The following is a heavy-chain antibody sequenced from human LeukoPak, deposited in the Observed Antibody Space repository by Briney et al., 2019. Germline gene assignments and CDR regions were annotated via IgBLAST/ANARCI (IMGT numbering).Heavy chain of an antibody. D-gene: IGHD2-15*01. J-gene: IGHJ4*02. CDR3: AKSPVSSCRGSFCYPFDY. CDR2: ISGSGDGT. V-gene: IGHV3-23*01. Sequence: GGSLMLSCAASGFTFSTYAMSWVRQNPGKGREWVSAISGSGDGTYYADSVKGRFTISRDNSRNTLYLQMNTLRAEDTAVYFCAKSPVSSCRGSFCYPFDYWGQGNLVTVSS. CDR1: GFTFSTYA.